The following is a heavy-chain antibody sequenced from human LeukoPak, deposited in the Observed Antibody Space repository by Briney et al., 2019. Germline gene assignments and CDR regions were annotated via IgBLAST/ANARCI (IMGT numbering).Heavy chain of an antibody. Sequence: GGSPRLSCAASGFTFSSYGMHWVRQAPGKGLEWVAFIRYDGSNKYYADSVKGRFTISRDNSKNTLYLQMNSLRAEDTAVYYCALDIVVVPAAAPSDYWGQGTLVTVSS. CDR2: IRYDGSNK. D-gene: IGHD2-2*01. J-gene: IGHJ4*02. CDR3: ALDIVVVPAAAPSDY. V-gene: IGHV3-30*02. CDR1: GFTFSSYG.